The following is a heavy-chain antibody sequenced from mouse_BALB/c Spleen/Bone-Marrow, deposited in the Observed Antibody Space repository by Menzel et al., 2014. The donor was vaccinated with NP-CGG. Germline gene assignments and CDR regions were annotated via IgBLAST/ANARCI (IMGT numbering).Heavy chain of an antibody. CDR2: ISSGSSTI. Sequence: EVQGVESGGGLVQPGGSRKLSCAASGFTFSSFGMHWVRQAPEKELEWVAYISSGSSTIYYADTVKGRFTISRDNPKNTLFLQMTSLRSEDTAMYYCARYYGNYSGYFDVWGAGTTVTVSS. CDR3: ARYYGNYSGYFDV. J-gene: IGHJ1*01. CDR1: GFTFSSFG. V-gene: IGHV5-17*02. D-gene: IGHD2-1*01.